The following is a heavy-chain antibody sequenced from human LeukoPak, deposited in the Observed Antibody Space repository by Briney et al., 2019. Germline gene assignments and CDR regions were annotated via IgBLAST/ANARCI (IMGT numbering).Heavy chain of an antibody. Sequence: ASVKVSCKASGYTFTSYGISWVRQAPGQGLEWMGWISAYNGNTNYAQKLQGRVTMTTDTSTSTAYVELRSLRSDDTAVYYCARESATGFDDYWGQGTLVTVSS. CDR2: ISAYNGNT. CDR1: GYTFTSYG. CDR3: ARESATGFDDY. J-gene: IGHJ4*02. D-gene: IGHD3-9*01. V-gene: IGHV1-18*01.